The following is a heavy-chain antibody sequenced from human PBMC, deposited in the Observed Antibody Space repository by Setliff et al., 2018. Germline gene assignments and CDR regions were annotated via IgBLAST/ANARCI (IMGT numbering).Heavy chain of an antibody. V-gene: IGHV4-4*07. CDR2: IYIGGSA. D-gene: IGHD6-19*01. CDR1: GGSISSHY. J-gene: IGHJ6*03. Sequence: SETLSLTCTVSGGSISSHYWSWIRQPAGKGLEWIGHIYIGGSANYNPSLKSRVTMSIDTSKNQFSLKLNSVTAADMTVYYCAREQWLDPPGYYYMDVWAKGTTVTVSS. CDR3: AREQWLDPPGYYYMDV.